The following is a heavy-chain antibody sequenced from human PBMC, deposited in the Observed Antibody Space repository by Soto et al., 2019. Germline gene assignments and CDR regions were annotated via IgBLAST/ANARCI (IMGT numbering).Heavy chain of an antibody. CDR1: GFKFNDYA. D-gene: IGHD1-26*01. CDR2: SSWNGDTI. CDR3: AKDSQFYFFDV. J-gene: IGHJ6*02. Sequence: EVQLVESGGGLVQPGRSLRLSCAASGFKFNDYAIHWARQAPGKGLEWVAGSSWNGDTIGYADSVKGRFTISRDNATNSLYLEMNSLTADDTALYYRAKDSQFYFFDVWGQGTTVSVS. V-gene: IGHV3-9*01.